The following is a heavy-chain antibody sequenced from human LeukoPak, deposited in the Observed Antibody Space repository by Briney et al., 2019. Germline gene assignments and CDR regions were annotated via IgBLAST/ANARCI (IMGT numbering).Heavy chain of an antibody. D-gene: IGHD3/OR15-3a*01. Sequence: PSETLSLTCAVYGGPFSGYYWSWIRQPPGKGLEWIGEINHSGSTNYNPSLKSRVTISVDTSKNQFSLKLSSVTAADTAVYYCARGTDFWTRWFDPWGQGTLVTVSS. CDR3: ARGTDFWTRWFDP. CDR2: INHSGST. V-gene: IGHV4-34*01. CDR1: GGPFSGYY. J-gene: IGHJ5*02.